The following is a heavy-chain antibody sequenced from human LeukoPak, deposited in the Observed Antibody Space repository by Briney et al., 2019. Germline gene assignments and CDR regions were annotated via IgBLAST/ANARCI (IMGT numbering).Heavy chain of an antibody. CDR1: GFTFSDYY. CDR3: ARALGTEAAGAFDI. D-gene: IGHD6-13*01. CDR2: ISSSSSYT. Sequence: GGSLRLSCAASGFTFSDYYMSWIRQAPGKGLGWASYISSSSSYTNYADSVKGRFTISRDNAKNSLYLQMHSLRAEDTAVCYCARALGTEAAGAFDIWGQGTMVTVSS. V-gene: IGHV3-11*05. J-gene: IGHJ3*02.